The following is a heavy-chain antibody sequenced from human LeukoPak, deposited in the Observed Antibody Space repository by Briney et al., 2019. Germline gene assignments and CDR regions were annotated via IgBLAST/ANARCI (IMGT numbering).Heavy chain of an antibody. CDR1: GYTVTSYG. CDR2: IRAYNGNT. V-gene: IGHV1-18*01. Sequence: ASVRVSCNASGYTVTSYGIGGVRQAPGQGLEWMGWIRAYNGNTNYSQKLQGRGTMTTDPPTSTAYMELRSLRSDDTAVCYCARDHGLLGSYCNYYMDVWGKGTTVTISS. D-gene: IGHD3-10*01. CDR3: ARDHGLLGSYCNYYMDV. J-gene: IGHJ6*03.